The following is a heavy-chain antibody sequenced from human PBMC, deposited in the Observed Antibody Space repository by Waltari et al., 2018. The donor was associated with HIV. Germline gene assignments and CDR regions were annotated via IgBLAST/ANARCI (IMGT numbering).Heavy chain of an antibody. Sequence: EVKLVESGGGAVQTGGSLRLSCEGAGCTFASQEVEWVRQTPGKGLEWVAQISYDAREKFHGDSVRGRFVVSRDNARNSIFLQMNNLRDDDTGVYFCVRQPLRHDL. CDR3: VRQPLRHDL. J-gene: IGHJ2*01. CDR2: ISYDAREK. V-gene: IGHV3-7*01. CDR1: GCTFASQE.